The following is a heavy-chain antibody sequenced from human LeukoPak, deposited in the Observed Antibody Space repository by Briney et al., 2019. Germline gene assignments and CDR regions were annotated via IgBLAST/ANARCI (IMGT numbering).Heavy chain of an antibody. CDR2: ISYDGSNK. J-gene: IGHJ4*02. D-gene: IGHD3-3*01. CDR1: GFTFSSYA. V-gene: IGHV3-30*04. Sequence: GRSLRLSCAASGFTFSSYAMHWVRQAPGKGLEGVAVISYDGSNKHYADSVKGRFTISRDNSKNTLYLKMNSLRVEDTAVYYCVRVRDVLRFLEWLGFDYWGQGTLVTVSS. CDR3: VRVRDVLRFLEWLGFDY.